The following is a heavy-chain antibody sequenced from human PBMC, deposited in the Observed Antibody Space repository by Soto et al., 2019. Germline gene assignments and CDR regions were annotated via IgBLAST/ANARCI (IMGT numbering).Heavy chain of an antibody. J-gene: IGHJ6*02. CDR3: AREAGLTGMDV. D-gene: IGHD2-8*01. CDR1: GFTFSSYA. V-gene: IGHV3-30-3*01. CDR2: ISYDGSNK. Sequence: GGSLRLSCAASGFTFSSYAMHWVRQAPGKGLEWVAVISYDGSNKYYADSVKGRFTISRDNSKNTLYLQMNSLRAEDTAVYYCAREAGLTGMDVCSQGATVTVSS.